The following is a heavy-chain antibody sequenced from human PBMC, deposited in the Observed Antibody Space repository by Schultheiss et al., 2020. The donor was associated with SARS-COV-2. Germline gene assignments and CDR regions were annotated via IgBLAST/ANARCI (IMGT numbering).Heavy chain of an antibody. Sequence: SQTLSLTCAVYGGSFSGYYWSWIRQPPGKGLEWIGEINHSGSTNYNPSLKSRVTISVDTSKNQFSLKLSSVTAADTAVYYCARGRRYYDSSGYYDFDYWGQGTLVTVAS. CDR3: ARGRRYYDSSGYYDFDY. V-gene: IGHV4-34*09. J-gene: IGHJ4*02. CDR2: INHSGST. CDR1: GGSFSGYY. D-gene: IGHD3-22*01.